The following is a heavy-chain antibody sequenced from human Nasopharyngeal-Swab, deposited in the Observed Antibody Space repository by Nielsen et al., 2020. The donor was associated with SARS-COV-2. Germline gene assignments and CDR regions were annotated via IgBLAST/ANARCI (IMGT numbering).Heavy chain of an antibody. V-gene: IGHV3-23*01. Sequence: GGSLRLSCAASGFTFSSYAMSWVRQAPGKGLEWVSAISGSGGSTYYADSVKGRFTISRDNSKSTLYLQMNSLRAEDTAVYYCAKDLSGIAAADDAFDIWGQGTMVTVSS. J-gene: IGHJ3*02. CDR1: GFTFSSYA. CDR2: ISGSGGST. CDR3: AKDLSGIAAADDAFDI. D-gene: IGHD6-13*01.